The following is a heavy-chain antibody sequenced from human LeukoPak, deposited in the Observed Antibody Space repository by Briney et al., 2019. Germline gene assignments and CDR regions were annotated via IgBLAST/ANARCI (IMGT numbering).Heavy chain of an antibody. CDR3: ARVRSRFGLAFDY. CDR1: GFTFSDYY. Sequence: GGSLRLSCAASGFTFSDYYMSWISQAPGKGREWVSYISSSSSYTNYADSVKGRFTISRDNAKNSLYLQMNSLRPEDTAVYYCARVRSRFGLAFDYWGQGTLVTVSS. D-gene: IGHD3-10*01. V-gene: IGHV3-11*06. CDR2: ISSSSSYT. J-gene: IGHJ4*02.